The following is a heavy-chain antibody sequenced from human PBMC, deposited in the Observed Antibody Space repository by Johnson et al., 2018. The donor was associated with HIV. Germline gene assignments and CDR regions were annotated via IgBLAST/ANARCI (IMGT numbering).Heavy chain of an antibody. CDR1: GSTFDDYG. J-gene: IGHJ3*02. Sequence: VKLVESGGGVVRPGGSLRLSCAASGSTFDDYGMSWVRQAPGKGLEWVSGINWNGGSTGYADSVKGRFTISRDNAKNSLYLQMNSLRAEDTALYYCANYYDSSGYLNPDAFDIWGQGTMVTVSS. CDR2: INWNGGST. CDR3: ANYYDSSGYLNPDAFDI. V-gene: IGHV3-20*04. D-gene: IGHD3-22*01.